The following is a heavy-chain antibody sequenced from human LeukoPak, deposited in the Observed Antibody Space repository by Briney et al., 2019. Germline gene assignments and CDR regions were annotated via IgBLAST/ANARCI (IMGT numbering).Heavy chain of an antibody. CDR1: GGSISSSRYY. CDR2: IYYSGRT. CDR3: ASHRPVNWFDP. Sequence: PSETLSLTCTVSGGSISSSRYYWGWIRQPPGKRLSLIGSIYYSGRTYYNPSLKSRVTISVDTSKNQYSLKLSSGTAADTAVYYCASHRPVNWFDPWGQGTLVTVSS. J-gene: IGHJ5*02. V-gene: IGHV4-39*01.